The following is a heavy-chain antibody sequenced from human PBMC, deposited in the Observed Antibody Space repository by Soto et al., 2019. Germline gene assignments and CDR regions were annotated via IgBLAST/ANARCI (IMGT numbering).Heavy chain of an antibody. CDR2: IKQDGSQK. J-gene: IGHJ5*02. CDR3: VRALQS. V-gene: IGHV3-7*05. Sequence: GGSLRLSCATSGFTFSSYWMNWVRQAPGKGLEWVANIKQDGSQKYYVDTVKGRFTISRDNAKNSVYLKMNSLRAEDTAVYYCVRALQSWGQGTLVTVSS. CDR1: GFTFSSYW. D-gene: IGHD4-4*01.